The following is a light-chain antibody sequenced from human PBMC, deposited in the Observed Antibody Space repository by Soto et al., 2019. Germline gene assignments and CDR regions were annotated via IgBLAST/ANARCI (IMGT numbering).Light chain of an antibody. CDR3: QQYGSSPFT. CDR1: QSVSSPY. V-gene: IGKV3-20*01. CDR2: GAS. Sequence: EVVLTQSPVTLSLSPGERATLSCRASQSVSSPYLAWYQQKPGQPPRLLIYGASSRATDIPDRFIGSGSGTESTLTIARLAPDDFAMYYCQQYGSSPFTFGPGTKVDI. J-gene: IGKJ3*01.